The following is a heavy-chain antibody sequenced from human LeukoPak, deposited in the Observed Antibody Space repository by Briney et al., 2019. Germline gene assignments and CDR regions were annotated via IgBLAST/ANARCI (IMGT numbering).Heavy chain of an antibody. CDR2: GSHDGRNK. J-gene: IGHJ4*02. D-gene: IGHD6-13*01. Sequence: GGSLRLSCVASGFIFRNYAMHWVRQAPGKGLEWVAVGSHDGRNKIYGDSVKGRFTISRDNSKNTVYLQMDNLRPEDTAVYYCAKDRDSGTWSFFDFWGQGTLVTVSS. CDR1: GFIFRNYA. V-gene: IGHV3-30*18. CDR3: AKDRDSGTWSFFDF.